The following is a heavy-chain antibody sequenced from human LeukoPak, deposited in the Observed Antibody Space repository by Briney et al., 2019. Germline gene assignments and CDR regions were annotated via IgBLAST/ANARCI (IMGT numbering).Heavy chain of an antibody. CDR3: AASIAARSAPSDY. V-gene: IGHV3-21*01. J-gene: IGHJ4*02. Sequence: PGGSLRLSCAASGFTFSSYSMNWVRQAPGKGLEWVSSISSSSSYIYYADSVKGRFTISRDNAKNSLYLQMNSLRAEDTAVYYCAASIAARSAPSDYWGQGTLVTVSS. CDR1: GFTFSSYS. CDR2: ISSSSSYI. D-gene: IGHD6-6*01.